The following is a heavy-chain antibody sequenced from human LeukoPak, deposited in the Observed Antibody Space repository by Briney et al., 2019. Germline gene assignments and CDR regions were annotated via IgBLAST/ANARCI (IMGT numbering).Heavy chain of an antibody. CDR1: GGSISSYY. CDR2: IYYSGST. CDR3: ARGQMYYYYYYGMDV. Sequence: SETLSLTCTVSGGSISSYYWSWIRQPPGKGLEWIGYIYYSGSTNYNPSLRSRVTISVDTSKNQFSLKLSSVTAADTAVYYCARGQMYYYYYYGMDVWGQGTTVTVSS. J-gene: IGHJ6*02. D-gene: IGHD2-8*01. V-gene: IGHV4-59*01.